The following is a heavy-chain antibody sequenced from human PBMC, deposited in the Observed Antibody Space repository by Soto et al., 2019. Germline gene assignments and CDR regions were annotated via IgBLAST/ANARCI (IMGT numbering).Heavy chain of an antibody. V-gene: IGHV3-74*01. CDR2: INGDGSST. CDR3: ARGIQWRYGMDV. Sequence: EVQLVESGGGLVQPGGSLRLSCAAAEFAFDSHWMHWVRQAPGKGLVWVSRINGDGSSTFYADSVKGRFTISRDNARNTVYLQMNSLRAEDTAVYYCARGIQWRYGMDVWGQGTTVTVSS. J-gene: IGHJ6*02. CDR1: EFAFDSHW. D-gene: IGHD5-12*01.